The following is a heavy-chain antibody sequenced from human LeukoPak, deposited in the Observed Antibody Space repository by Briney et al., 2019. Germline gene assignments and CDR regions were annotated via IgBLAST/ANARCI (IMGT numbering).Heavy chain of an antibody. CDR3: AKKVTTKTWADAFDV. Sequence: PGGSLRLSCAASGFIFSSYDMYWVRQAPGKGVEWVAFVQYTGNDKYYADSVRGRFTISRDNSKDTLYLQMNSLRADDTAVYYCAKKVTTKTWADAFDVWGHGTLVTVSS. CDR2: VQYTGNDK. V-gene: IGHV3-30*02. D-gene: IGHD4-17*01. CDR1: GFIFSSYD. J-gene: IGHJ3*01.